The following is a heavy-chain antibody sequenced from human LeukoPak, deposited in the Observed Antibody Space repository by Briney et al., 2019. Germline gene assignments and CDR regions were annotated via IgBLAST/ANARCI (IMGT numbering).Heavy chain of an antibody. V-gene: IGHV3-7*01. CDR1: GFTFSSYW. D-gene: IGHD6-13*01. CDR2: IQRDGSEE. CDR3: ANQGYSSSYYHSSYMDV. Sequence: GGSLRLSCAASGFTFSSYWMNWVRQAPGKGLEWVANIQRDGSEENYVDSVKGRFTISRDNAKNSLYLEMNSLRAEDTAVYYCANQGYSSSYYHSSYMDVWGKGTTVTVSS. J-gene: IGHJ6*03.